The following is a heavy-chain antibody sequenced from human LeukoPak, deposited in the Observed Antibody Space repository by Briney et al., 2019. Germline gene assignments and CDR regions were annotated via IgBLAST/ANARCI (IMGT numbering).Heavy chain of an antibody. Sequence: GGSLRLSCEASGFTFATFAMGWARQVPGRGWGWFSPISGSGGSTYYADSVKGRFTISRDNSKNTLCLQMNSLRAEDTAVYYCAKQLGYCSDGSCYFPYWGQGTLVTVSS. CDR1: GFTFATFA. D-gene: IGHD2-15*01. CDR3: AKQLGYCSDGSCYFPY. CDR2: ISGSGGST. V-gene: IGHV3-23*01. J-gene: IGHJ4*02.